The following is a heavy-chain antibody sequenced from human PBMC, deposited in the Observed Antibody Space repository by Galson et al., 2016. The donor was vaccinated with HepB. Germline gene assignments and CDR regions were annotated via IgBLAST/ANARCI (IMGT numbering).Heavy chain of an antibody. D-gene: IGHD5-12*01. CDR3: ARHYRSRRPRCYDDSDY. J-gene: IGHJ4*02. V-gene: IGHV5-51*01. Sequence: QSGAEVKKPGESLKISFKVSGSSFTNSWIGWVRQMPGKGLEWMGIIYPDDSDTRYSPSFQGQVTITADKSISTAYLQWSSLKASDTGMDYCARHYRSRRPRCYDDSDYWGQGTLVIVSS. CDR1: GSSFTNSW. CDR2: IYPDDSDT.